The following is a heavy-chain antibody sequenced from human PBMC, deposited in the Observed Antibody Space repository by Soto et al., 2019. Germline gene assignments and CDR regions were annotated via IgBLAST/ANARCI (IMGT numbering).Heavy chain of an antibody. CDR1: GGSISSYY. D-gene: IGHD3-9*01. CDR3: ARHPANFDWLLYYVDY. Sequence: QVQLQESGPGLVKPSETLSLTCTVSGGSISSYYWSWIRQPPGKGLEWIGYIYYSGSTNYNPSLKSRVTISVDTSKNQFSLKLRSVTAADTAVYYCARHPANFDWLLYYVDYWGQGTLVTVSS. V-gene: IGHV4-59*08. J-gene: IGHJ4*02. CDR2: IYYSGST.